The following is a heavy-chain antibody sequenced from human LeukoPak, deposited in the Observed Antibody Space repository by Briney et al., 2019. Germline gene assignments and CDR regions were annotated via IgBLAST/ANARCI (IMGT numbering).Heavy chain of an antibody. J-gene: IGHJ4*02. CDR3: ARDASRSHDY. CDR1: GFTFSDYY. CDR2: ISSSSSYT. D-gene: IGHD6-13*01. Sequence: TAGESLRLSCAVSGFTFSDYYMSWIRQAPGKGLEWVSYISSSSSYTNYADSVKGRFTISRDNAKNSLDLQMNSLRAEDTAVYYCARDASRSHDYWGQGTLVTVSS. V-gene: IGHV3-11*06.